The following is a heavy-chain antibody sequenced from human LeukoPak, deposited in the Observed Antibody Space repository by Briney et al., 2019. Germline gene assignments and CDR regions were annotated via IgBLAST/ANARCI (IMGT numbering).Heavy chain of an antibody. CDR3: ARGVQYYDILTGRRNNYYMDV. Sequence: GGSLRLSCAASGFTFSSYEMNWVRQAPGKGLEWVSYISSSGSTIYYADSVKGRFTISRDNAKNSLYLQMNSLRAEDTAVYYCARGVQYYDILTGRRNNYYMDVWGKGTTVTISS. D-gene: IGHD3-9*01. J-gene: IGHJ6*03. CDR2: ISSSGSTI. CDR1: GFTFSSYE. V-gene: IGHV3-48*03.